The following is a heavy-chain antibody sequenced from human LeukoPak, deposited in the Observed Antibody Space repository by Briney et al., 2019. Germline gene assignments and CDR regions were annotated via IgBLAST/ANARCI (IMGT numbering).Heavy chain of an antibody. CDR3: ARDQVTMVRGVIISDY. Sequence: SETLSLTCAVSGYSISSGYYWSWTRQPAGKGLEWIGRIYTSGSTNYNPSLKSRVTMSVDTSKNQFSLKLSSVTAADTAVYYCARDQVTMVRGVIISDYWGQGTLVTVSS. CDR2: IYTSGST. CDR1: GYSISSGYY. V-gene: IGHV4-4*07. D-gene: IGHD3-10*01. J-gene: IGHJ4*02.